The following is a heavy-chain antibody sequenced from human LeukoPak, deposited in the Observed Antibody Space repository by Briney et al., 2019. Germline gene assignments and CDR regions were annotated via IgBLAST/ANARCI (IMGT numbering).Heavy chain of an antibody. D-gene: IGHD2-2*01. J-gene: IGHJ5*02. Sequence: SVKVSCKASGGTFSSYAISWVRQAPGQGLEWMGGIIPIFGTANYAQKFQGRVTITADESTSTAYVELSSLRSEDTAVYYCARERDIVVVPLFDPWGQGTLVTVSS. CDR1: GGTFSSYA. CDR3: ARERDIVVVPLFDP. CDR2: IIPIFGTA. V-gene: IGHV1-69*01.